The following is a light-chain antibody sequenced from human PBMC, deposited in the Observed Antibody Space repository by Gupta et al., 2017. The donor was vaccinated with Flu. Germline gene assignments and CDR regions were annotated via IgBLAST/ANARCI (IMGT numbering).Light chain of an antibody. CDR2: TSS. Sequence: DIQLTQSPSSLSASVGDSVTISCRASQPITTYLNWYQQKPGNAPKLLIYTSSNLQSGVPSRFSGRGSGTDGAVTITNLQTEDVATDYCQKSDRAKYTFGQGTKLEI. CDR3: QKSDRAKYT. V-gene: IGKV1-39*01. J-gene: IGKJ2*01. CDR1: QPITTY.